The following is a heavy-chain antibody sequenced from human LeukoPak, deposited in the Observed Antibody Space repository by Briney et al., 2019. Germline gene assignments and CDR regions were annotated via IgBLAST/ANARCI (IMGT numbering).Heavy chain of an antibody. CDR1: GDSISSYY. J-gene: IGHJ3*02. Sequence: PSETLSLTCTVSGDSISSYYWAWIRQPPGKGLEWIGYVYYSGSTQYNPSLQSRVTISVGTSKKQFSLRLSSVTAAGTAVYFCARSGYAFGADAFDIWGQGTTVAVS. CDR2: VYYSGST. CDR3: ARSGYAFGADAFDI. D-gene: IGHD3-16*01. V-gene: IGHV4-59*08.